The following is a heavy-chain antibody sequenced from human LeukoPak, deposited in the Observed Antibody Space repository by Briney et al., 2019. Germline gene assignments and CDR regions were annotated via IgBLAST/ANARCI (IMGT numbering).Heavy chain of an antibody. CDR3: ARGWAYCGGDCYSGLDY. J-gene: IGHJ4*02. V-gene: IGHV1-18*01. D-gene: IGHD2-21*02. CDR1: GGTFSSYA. CDR2: ISAYNGNT. Sequence: GASVKVSCKASGGTFSSYAISWVRQAPGQGLEWMGWISAYNGNTNYAQKLQGRVTMTTDTSTSTAYMELRSLRSDDTAVYYCARGWAYCGGDCYSGLDYWGQGTLVTVSS.